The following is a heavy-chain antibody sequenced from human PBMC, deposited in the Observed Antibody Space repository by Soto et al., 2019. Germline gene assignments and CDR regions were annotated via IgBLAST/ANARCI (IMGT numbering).Heavy chain of an antibody. J-gene: IGHJ6*02. CDR1: GFIFSDYG. D-gene: IGHD1-26*01. V-gene: IGHV3-30*03. Sequence: GGSLRLSCAASGFIFSDYGMHWVRQAPGKGLEWVAVISNDGVSEYYADSVKGRFTISRDKSKKVLYLQMNSLRAEDTGVYYCALPRGDYYYYYGMDVWGHGTTVTV. CDR2: ISNDGVSE. CDR3: ALPRGDYYYYYGMDV.